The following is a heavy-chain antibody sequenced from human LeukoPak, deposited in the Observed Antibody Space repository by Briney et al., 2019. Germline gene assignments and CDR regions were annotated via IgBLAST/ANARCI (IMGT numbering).Heavy chain of an antibody. CDR1: GFTFSSYG. Sequence: GGSLRLSCAASGFTFSSYGMHWVRQAPGKGLEWVAVIWYDGSNKYYADSVKGRFTISRDNSKNTLYLQMNSLRAEDTAVYYCARDILVRGVRYCGMDVWGQGTTVTVSS. V-gene: IGHV3-33*01. CDR3: ARDILVRGVRYCGMDV. CDR2: IWYDGSNK. D-gene: IGHD3-10*01. J-gene: IGHJ6*02.